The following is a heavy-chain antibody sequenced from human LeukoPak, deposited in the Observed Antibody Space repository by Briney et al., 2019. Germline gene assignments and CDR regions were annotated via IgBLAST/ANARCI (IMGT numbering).Heavy chain of an antibody. Sequence: PGGSLRLSCAASGFTFSSYAMSWVRQAPGKGLEWVSAISGSGGSTYYADSVKGRFTISRDNYKNTLYLQMNSLRAEDTAVYYCAKVAVAAYQDYYYYMDVWGKGTTVTVSS. CDR2: ISGSGGST. CDR1: GFTFSSYA. CDR3: AKVAVAAYQDYYYYMDV. J-gene: IGHJ6*03. V-gene: IGHV3-23*01. D-gene: IGHD6-19*01.